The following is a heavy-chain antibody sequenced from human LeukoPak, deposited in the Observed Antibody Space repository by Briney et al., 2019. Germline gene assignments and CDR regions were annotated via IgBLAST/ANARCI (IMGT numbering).Heavy chain of an antibody. D-gene: IGHD3-3*01. CDR2: IYYSGST. CDR3: ARLGEKYYDFWSGPDAFDI. Sequence: SETLSLTCTVSGGSISSYYWSWIRQPPGKGLEWIGYIYYSGSTNYNPSLKSRVTISVDTSKNQFSLKLSSVTAADTAVYYCARLGEKYYDFWSGPDAFDIWGQGTMVTVSS. J-gene: IGHJ3*02. V-gene: IGHV4-59*01. CDR1: GGSISSYY.